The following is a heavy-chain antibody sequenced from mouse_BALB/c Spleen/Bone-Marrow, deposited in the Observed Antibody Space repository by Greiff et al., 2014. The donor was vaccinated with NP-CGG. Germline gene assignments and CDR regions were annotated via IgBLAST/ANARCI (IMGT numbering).Heavy chain of an antibody. Sequence: DVQLQESGAELVKPGASVKLYCTASGFNIKDTYMHWVKQRPEQGLEWIGRIDPANGNTKYDPKFQGKATITADTSSNTAYLQLSSLTSEDTAVYYCASYRYAWYFDVWGAGTTVTVSS. CDR1: GFNIKDTY. CDR2: IDPANGNT. V-gene: IGHV14-3*02. D-gene: IGHD2-14*01. CDR3: ASYRYAWYFDV. J-gene: IGHJ1*01.